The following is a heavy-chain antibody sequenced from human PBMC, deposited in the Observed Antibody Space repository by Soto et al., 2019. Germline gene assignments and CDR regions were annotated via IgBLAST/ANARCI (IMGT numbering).Heavy chain of an antibody. V-gene: IGHV3-23*01. CDR3: AKGQLWSKYYYYGMDV. CDR2: ISGSGGST. Sequence: LRLSCAASGFTFSSYAMSWVRQAPGKGLEWVSAISGSGGSTYYADSVKGRFTISRDNSKNTLYLQMNSLRAEDTAVYYCAKGQLWSKYYYYGMDVWGQGTTVTVSS. J-gene: IGHJ6*02. D-gene: IGHD5-18*01. CDR1: GFTFSSYA.